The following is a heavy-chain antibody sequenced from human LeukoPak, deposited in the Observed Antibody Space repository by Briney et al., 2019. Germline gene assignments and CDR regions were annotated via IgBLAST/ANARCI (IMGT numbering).Heavy chain of an antibody. CDR1: GYSFSTYA. V-gene: IGHV1-3*01. Sequence: ASVKVSCKASGYSFSTYAMHWVRQAPGQRLEWMGWINVGNGNTKYSQKFQGRVTITRDTSASTAYMELSSLRTEDTAVYYCARGNKVRDDFWSGYYDYWGQGTLVTVSS. D-gene: IGHD3-3*01. CDR3: ARGNKVRDDFWSGYYDY. J-gene: IGHJ4*02. CDR2: INVGNGNT.